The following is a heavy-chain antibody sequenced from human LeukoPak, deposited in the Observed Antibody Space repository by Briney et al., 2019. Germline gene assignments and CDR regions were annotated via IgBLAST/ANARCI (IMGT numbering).Heavy chain of an antibody. V-gene: IGHV3-7*01. CDR3: ARDVVGSLDY. Sequence: GGSLRLSCAGSGFSFSNYWMAWVRQAPGKGPEWVANMKQDGSARHYADSVKGRFTIYRDNAQNSVYLQMNSLRAEDTAVYYCARDVVGSLDYWGLGTLVTVSS. J-gene: IGHJ4*02. CDR1: GFSFSNYW. D-gene: IGHD2-15*01. CDR2: MKQDGSAR.